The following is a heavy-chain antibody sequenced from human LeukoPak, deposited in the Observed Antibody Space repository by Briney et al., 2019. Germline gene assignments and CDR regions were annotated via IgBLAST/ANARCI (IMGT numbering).Heavy chain of an antibody. CDR2: ISGSGGST. V-gene: IGHV3-23*01. CDR1: GFTFSSYA. D-gene: IGHD1-26*01. Sequence: GGSLRLSCAASGFTFSSYAMSWVRQAPGKGLEWVSAISGSGGSTYYADSVKGRFTISRDNSKNTLYLQMNSLRAEDTAVYYCAKLVGARVGPETRDYYFDYWGQGTLVTVSS. CDR3: AKLVGARVGPETRDYYFDY. J-gene: IGHJ4*02.